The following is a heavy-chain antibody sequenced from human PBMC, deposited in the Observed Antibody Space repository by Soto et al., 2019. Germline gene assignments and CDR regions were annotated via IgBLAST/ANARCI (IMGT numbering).Heavy chain of an antibody. CDR3: ARDPQQRLAYSYDYGMDV. D-gene: IGHD3-3*01. Sequence: EVQLVESGGGLVKPGGSLRLSCAASGFSFSRYGMNWVRQAPGKGLELVSSISGLSSYIYYADSVKGRFTVSIDNAKNSLYVQMNSLRAEDTAVYYCARDPQQRLAYSYDYGMDVWGKGTTVIVSA. V-gene: IGHV3-21*02. J-gene: IGHJ6*04. CDR2: ISGLSSYI. CDR1: GFSFSRYG.